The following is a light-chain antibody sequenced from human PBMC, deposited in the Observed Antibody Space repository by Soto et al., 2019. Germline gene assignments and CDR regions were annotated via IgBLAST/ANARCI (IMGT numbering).Light chain of an antibody. Sequence: DIQMTQSPSSLSASVGDRGTISCRASQSISNYLNWYQQKPGTAPKLLIYAASSLQSGVPSRFSGSGSGTDFTLTISSLQIEDFATYFCQQSDSTPQTFGQGTNV. J-gene: IGKJ1*01. V-gene: IGKV1-39*01. CDR1: QSISNY. CDR3: QQSDSTPQT. CDR2: AAS.